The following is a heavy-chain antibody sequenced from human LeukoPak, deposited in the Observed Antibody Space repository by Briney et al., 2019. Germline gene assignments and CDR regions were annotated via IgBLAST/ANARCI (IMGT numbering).Heavy chain of an antibody. CDR2: ISGSGGST. D-gene: IGHD5-18*01. Sequence: GGSLRLSCVASGFTFSRYAMAWVRQAPGKGLEWVSSISGSGGSTYYADSVRGRFTISRDNSKNTLYLQMNSLRAEDTAVYYCARDSKRGYSYGVVDYWGQGTLVTVSS. CDR1: GFTFSRYA. J-gene: IGHJ4*02. CDR3: ARDSKRGYSYGVVDY. V-gene: IGHV3-23*01.